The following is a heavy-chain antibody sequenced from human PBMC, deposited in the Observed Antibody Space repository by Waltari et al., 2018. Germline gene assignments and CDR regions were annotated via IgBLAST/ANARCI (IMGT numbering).Heavy chain of an antibody. D-gene: IGHD3-3*01. CDR2: IRHPGST. CDR3: TRGGNYDFWSHRPFVDP. J-gene: IGHJ5*02. Sequence: QVQLQQCGAGLLGPSEPLSLTCAVYGASFSDYYRGWVRQPPGKGLAWIGQIRHPGSTNYNPSLKSRVTISIDTPRSQFSLRLSSVTAADTALYFCTRGGNYDFWSHRPFVDPWGQGTLVTVSS. V-gene: IGHV4-34*01. CDR1: GASFSDYY.